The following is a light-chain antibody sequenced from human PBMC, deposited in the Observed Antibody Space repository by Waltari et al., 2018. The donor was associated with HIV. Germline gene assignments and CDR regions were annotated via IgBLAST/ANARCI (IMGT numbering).Light chain of an antibody. CDR2: DAS. Sequence: IVLTQSPATLSFSPGKISTLSCRESQRVSSYLAWYQQKPGQPPRLLISDASNRATGIPARFSGSGSGTDFTVTISSREPEDFAVYYCQQRGKATFGGGTKVDIK. V-gene: IGKV3-11*01. CDR1: QRVSSY. CDR3: QQRGKAT. J-gene: IGKJ4*02.